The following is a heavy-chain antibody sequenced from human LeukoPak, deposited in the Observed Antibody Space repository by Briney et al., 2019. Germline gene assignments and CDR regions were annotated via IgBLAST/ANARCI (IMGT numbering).Heavy chain of an antibody. CDR3: ARDFSGITMVRGVSFDY. CDR2: ISAYNGNT. V-gene: IGHV1-18*01. J-gene: IGHJ4*02. CDR1: GYTFTSYG. D-gene: IGHD3-10*01. Sequence: GASVRVSCKASGYTFTSYGISWVRQAPGQGLEWMGWISAYNGNTNYAQKLQGRVTMTTDTSTSTAYTELRSLRSDDTAVYYCARDFSGITMVRGVSFDYWGQGTLVTVSS.